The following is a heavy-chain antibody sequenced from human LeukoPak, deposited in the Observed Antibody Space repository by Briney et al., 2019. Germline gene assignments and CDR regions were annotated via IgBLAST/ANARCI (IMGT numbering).Heavy chain of an antibody. Sequence: ASVKVSCKASGYTFTGYYMHWVRQAPGQGPEWMGWINPNSGGTNYAQTFQGRVTMTRDTSISTAYMELSRLRSDDTAVYYCARDIVVVVASNWFDPWGQGTLVTVSS. J-gene: IGHJ5*02. CDR2: INPNSGGT. D-gene: IGHD2-15*01. CDR1: GYTFTGYY. CDR3: ARDIVVVVASNWFDP. V-gene: IGHV1-2*02.